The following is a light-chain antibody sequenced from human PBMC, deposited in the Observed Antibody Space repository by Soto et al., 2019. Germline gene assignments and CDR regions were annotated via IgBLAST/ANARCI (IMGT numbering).Light chain of an antibody. CDR2: GAS. CDR3: QQYKIWPIFT. J-gene: IGKJ3*01. Sequence: EIVSTQSPGTLSLSPGERATLSCRASQSVSSSYLAWYQQKPCQAPRLLIYGASSRATGIPARFSDSGSGTDFTLTISSLEPEDFAVYYGQQYKIWPIFTFGPGTKVDIK. V-gene: IGKV3-20*01. CDR1: QSVSSSY.